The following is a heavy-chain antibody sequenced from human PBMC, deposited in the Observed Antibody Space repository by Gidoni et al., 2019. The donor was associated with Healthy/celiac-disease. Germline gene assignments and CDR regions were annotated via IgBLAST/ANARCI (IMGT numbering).Heavy chain of an antibody. CDR3: VNSRGRDFSRRQFDP. CDR1: GFTFSSYA. Sequence: EVQLVESGGGLVQPGGSLRPSCSASGFTFSSYAMHWVRQAPGKGLEYVSAISSNGGSTYYADSVKGRFTISRDNSKNTLYLQMSSLRAEDTAVYYCVNSRGRDFSRRQFDPWGQGTLVTVSS. J-gene: IGHJ5*02. D-gene: IGHD3-3*01. CDR2: ISSNGGST. V-gene: IGHV3-64D*06.